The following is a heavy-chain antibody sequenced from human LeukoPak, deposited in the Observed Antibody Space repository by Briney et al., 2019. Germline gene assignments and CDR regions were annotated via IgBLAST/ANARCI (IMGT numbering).Heavy chain of an antibody. CDR1: GFTFSSYA. Sequence: HPGGSLRLSCAASGFTFSSYAMHWVRQAPGKGLERVAVISYDGSNKYYADSVKGRFTISRDNSKNTLYLQMNSLRAEDTAVYYCARASGSYSAPYAFDIWGQGTMVTVSS. CDR2: ISYDGSNK. V-gene: IGHV3-30-3*01. D-gene: IGHD1-26*01. CDR3: ARASGSYSAPYAFDI. J-gene: IGHJ3*02.